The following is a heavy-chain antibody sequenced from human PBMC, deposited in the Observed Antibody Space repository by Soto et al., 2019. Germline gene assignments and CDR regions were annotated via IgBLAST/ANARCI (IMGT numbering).Heavy chain of an antibody. D-gene: IGHD3-3*01. Sequence: EVQLVESGGGLVQPGGSLRLSCAASGFTFSNYWMYWVRQAPGKVLVWVSRITSDGSNTIYADSVKGRFTISRDNAQNTLYLQMNSLRAEDTAVYYCARVRSGDYFDYWGQGTLVSVSS. CDR2: ITSDGSNT. V-gene: IGHV3-74*01. J-gene: IGHJ4*02. CDR1: GFTFSNYW. CDR3: ARVRSGDYFDY.